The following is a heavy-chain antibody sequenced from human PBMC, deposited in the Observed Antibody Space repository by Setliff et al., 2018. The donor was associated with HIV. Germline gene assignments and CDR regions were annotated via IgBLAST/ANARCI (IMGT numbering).Heavy chain of an antibody. Sequence: GESLKISCKGSGYMFASYWINWVRQVPGKGLEWMARIDPSDSDTNFSPSFQGHVTISVDRPITTAYLQWSSLKATDTAMYFCARPGGPTYNYDSSGHYPDYWGQGTLVTVSS. CDR3: ARPGGPTYNYDSSGHYPDY. V-gene: IGHV5-10-1*01. CDR2: IDPSDSDT. J-gene: IGHJ4*02. D-gene: IGHD3-22*01. CDR1: GYMFASYW.